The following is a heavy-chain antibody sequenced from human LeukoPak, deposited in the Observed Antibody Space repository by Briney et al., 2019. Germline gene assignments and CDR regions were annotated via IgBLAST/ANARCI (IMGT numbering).Heavy chain of an antibody. V-gene: IGHV4-59*01. CDR2: IYSSGST. CDR1: GGSIRGYY. J-gene: IGHJ6*03. D-gene: IGHD3-10*01. CDR3: ARVFDSGSQAYFYYMDV. Sequence: SETLSLTCNVSGGSIRGYYWSWNRQPPGKGLEWIGNIYSSGSTNYNPSLKSRVTMSVDTSKNQFSLKVSSVTAADTAVYYCARVFDSGSQAYFYYMDVWGKGTTVTIFS.